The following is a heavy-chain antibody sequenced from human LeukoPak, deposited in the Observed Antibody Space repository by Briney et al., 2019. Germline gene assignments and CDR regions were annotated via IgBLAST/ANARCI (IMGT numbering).Heavy chain of an antibody. J-gene: IGHJ4*02. CDR1: RFTFSTYA. D-gene: IGHD2-2*01. CDR3: AKSQRNDQQVVQRIDY. Sequence: GGSLRLSCTASRFTFSTYAMSWVRQAPGKGLEWVSSISGSGDTTYYTGSVKGRFTISRDNSKNALYLQMSSLRAEDTAVYYCAKSQRNDQQVVQRIDYWGQGALVTVSS. V-gene: IGHV3-23*01. CDR2: ISGSGDTT.